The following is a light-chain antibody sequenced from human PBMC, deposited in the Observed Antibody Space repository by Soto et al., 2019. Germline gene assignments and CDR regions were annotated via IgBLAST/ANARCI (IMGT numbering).Light chain of an antibody. Sequence: EIVMTQSPDTLSVSPGERATLSCRASQSVSSNLAWYQQKPGQAPRLLIYGASTRATGIPARFSGSGSGTELTLTISSLQSEDFAVYHCQQYKHWPYTFGQGTKLEIK. CDR2: GAS. V-gene: IGKV3-15*01. J-gene: IGKJ2*01. CDR3: QQYKHWPYT. CDR1: QSVSSN.